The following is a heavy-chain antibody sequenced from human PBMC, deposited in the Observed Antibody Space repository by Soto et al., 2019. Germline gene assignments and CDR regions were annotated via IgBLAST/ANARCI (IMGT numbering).Heavy chain of an antibody. CDR3: ARDRGSGDPEGVYWDY. J-gene: IGHJ4*02. D-gene: IGHD7-27*01. V-gene: IGHV3-21*01. CDR1: GFTFSSYS. Sequence: EVQLVESGGGLVKPGGSLRLSCAASGFTFSSYSMNWVRQAPGKGLEGVSSISSSSSYIYYADSVKGRFTISRDNAKNSLYLQMNSLRAEDTAVYYCARDRGSGDPEGVYWDYWGQVTLVTVSS. CDR2: ISSSSSYI.